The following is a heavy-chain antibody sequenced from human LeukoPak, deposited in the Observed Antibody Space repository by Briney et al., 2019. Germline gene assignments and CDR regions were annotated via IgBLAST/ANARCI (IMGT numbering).Heavy chain of an antibody. CDR3: ARGGVSCSSTSCYGPY. Sequence: GGSLTLSCAASGFTFSSYSMNWVRQAPGKGLEWVSSISSSSSYIYYADSVKGRFTISRDNAKNSLYLQMNSLRAEDTAVYYCARGGVSCSSTSCYGPYWGQGTLVTVSS. D-gene: IGHD2-2*01. V-gene: IGHV3-21*01. CDR2: ISSSSSYI. J-gene: IGHJ4*02. CDR1: GFTFSSYS.